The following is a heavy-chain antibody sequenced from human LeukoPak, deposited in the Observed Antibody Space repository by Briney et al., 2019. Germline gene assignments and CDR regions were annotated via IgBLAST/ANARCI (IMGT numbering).Heavy chain of an antibody. CDR1: GFTFDDYA. Sequence: GGSLRLSCAASGFTFDDYAMHWVRQAPGKGLEWVSGISWNSGSIGYADSVKGRFTISRDNAKNSLYLQMNSLRAEDTAVYYCAKTGDWYFDLWGHGTLVTVSS. V-gene: IGHV3-9*01. CDR2: ISWNSGSI. D-gene: IGHD7-27*01. CDR3: AKTGDWYFDL. J-gene: IGHJ2*01.